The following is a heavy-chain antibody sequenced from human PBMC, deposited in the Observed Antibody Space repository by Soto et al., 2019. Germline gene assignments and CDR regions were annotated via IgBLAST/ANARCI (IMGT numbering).Heavy chain of an antibody. CDR2: IKSKTEGGTM. CDR3: TTRGALGY. D-gene: IGHD2-15*01. CDR1: DLSFSNAY. Sequence: EVPLVESGGGLVKPGESLRLSCPASDLSFSNAYINWVGQPPGKGLEWVGRIKSKTEGGTMAKAAPVKGRFIISRDDSSNTVYLQMNSLKTEATAVYYCTTRGALGYWGQGTLVTVSS. V-gene: IGHV3-15*07. J-gene: IGHJ4*02.